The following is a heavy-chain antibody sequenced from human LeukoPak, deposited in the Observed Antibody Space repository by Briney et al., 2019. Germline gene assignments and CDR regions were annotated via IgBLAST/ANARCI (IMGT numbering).Heavy chain of an antibody. Sequence: ASVKVSRKASGYTFTSYYMHWVRQAPGQGLEWMGIINPSGGSTSYAQKFQGRVTMTRDTSTSTVYMELSSLRSEDTAVYYCAGERGKRWLQLHYWGQGTLVTVSS. D-gene: IGHD5-24*01. CDR2: INPSGGST. CDR3: AGERGKRWLQLHY. CDR1: GYTFTSYY. V-gene: IGHV1-46*01. J-gene: IGHJ4*02.